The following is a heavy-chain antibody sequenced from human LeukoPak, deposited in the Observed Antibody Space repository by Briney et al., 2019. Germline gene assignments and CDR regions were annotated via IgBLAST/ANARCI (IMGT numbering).Heavy chain of an antibody. CDR3: AKATLDSSGYSNWFDP. V-gene: IGHV3-23*01. D-gene: IGHD3-22*01. J-gene: IGHJ5*02. CDR2: ISDSSGGRT. Sequence: PGETLRLSCVASGFTFSNYGLSWVRQAPGQGLEWVSSISDSSGGRTPYADSVKGRFTISRDNSKNTLYLQMNSLRAEDTAVYYCAKATLDSSGYSNWFDPWGQGTLVTVSS. CDR1: GFTFSNYG.